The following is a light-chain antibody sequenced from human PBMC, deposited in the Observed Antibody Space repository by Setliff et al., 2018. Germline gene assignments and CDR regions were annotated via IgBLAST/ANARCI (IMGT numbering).Light chain of an antibody. CDR1: SSDVGSYDL. CDR3: YSYAGIRTSYV. CDR2: EGS. Sequence: QSVLAQPASVSGSPGQSITISCTGTSSDVGSYDLVSWYQQHPGKAPKLMIYEGSQRPPGVSNRFSGSMSGYTASLTISGLQAEDEADYYCYSYAGIRTSYVFGTGTKVTVL. V-gene: IGLV2-23*01. J-gene: IGLJ1*01.